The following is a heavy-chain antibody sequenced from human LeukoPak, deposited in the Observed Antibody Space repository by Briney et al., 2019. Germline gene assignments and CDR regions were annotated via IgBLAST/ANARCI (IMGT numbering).Heavy chain of an antibody. V-gene: IGHV3-23*01. Sequence: GGSLRLSCAASGFTFSSYAMSWVRQAPGKGLEWVSAISGSGGSTYYADSVKGRFTISRDNSKNTLYLQMNSLRAEDTAVYYCAKDGYYDSSLSWFDPWGQGTLETVSS. CDR3: AKDGYYDSSLSWFDP. CDR2: ISGSGGST. CDR1: GFTFSSYA. D-gene: IGHD3-22*01. J-gene: IGHJ5*02.